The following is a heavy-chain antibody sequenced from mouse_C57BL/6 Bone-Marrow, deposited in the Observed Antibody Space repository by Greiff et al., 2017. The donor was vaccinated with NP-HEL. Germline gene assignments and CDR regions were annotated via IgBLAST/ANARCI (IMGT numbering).Heavy chain of an antibody. CDR1: GYTFTSYT. Sequence: QVQLQQSGAELARPGASVKMSCKASGYTFTSYTMHWVKQRPGQGLEWIGYINPSSGYTKYNQKFKDKATLTADKSSSTAYMQLSSLTSEDSAVYCGTLYYDYDAWFAYWGQGTLVTVSA. V-gene: IGHV1-4*01. CDR3: TLYYDYDAWFAY. J-gene: IGHJ3*01. D-gene: IGHD2-4*01. CDR2: INPSSGYT.